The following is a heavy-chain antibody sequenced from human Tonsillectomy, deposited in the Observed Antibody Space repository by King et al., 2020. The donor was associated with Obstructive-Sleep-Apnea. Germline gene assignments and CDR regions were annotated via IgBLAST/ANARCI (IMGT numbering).Heavy chain of an antibody. CDR3: AREVTITAAFDY. J-gene: IGHJ4*02. Sequence: VQLVQSGGELKKPGASVKVSCKACGYTFTSHAMTWVRQSPGQGVERRGWNNNKTRNPTDATGFTVRCGFSLDTSVSTAYLQISSLKGEDTAVNYCAREVTITAAFDYWGQGTLVTVSS. CDR1: GYTFTSHA. V-gene: IGHV7-4-1*02. CDR2: NNNKTRNP. D-gene: IGHD5-12*01.